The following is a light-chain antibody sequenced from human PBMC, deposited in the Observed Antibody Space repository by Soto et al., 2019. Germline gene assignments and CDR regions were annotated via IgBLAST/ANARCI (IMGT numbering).Light chain of an antibody. CDR1: ESVYNN. CDR2: GTS. V-gene: IGKV3-15*01. J-gene: IGKJ4*01. CDR3: QQYNNWPLT. Sequence: ERVLTQSPATLSVSPGERATLSCRASESVYNNLAWYQQKPGQAPRLLIYGTSTRATGVPARFSGSGSGTEFTLTISSLQSEDFAVYYCQQYNNWPLTFGGGNKVEIK.